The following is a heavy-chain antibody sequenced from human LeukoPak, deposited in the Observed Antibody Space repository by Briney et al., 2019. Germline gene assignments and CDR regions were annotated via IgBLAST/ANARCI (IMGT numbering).Heavy chain of an antibody. D-gene: IGHD3-9*01. Sequence: ASVTVSCKASGYTFTSYGISWVRQAPGQGLEWMGWISAYNGNTNYAQKLQGRVTMTTDTSTSTAYMELRSLRSDDTAVYYCAVGNYDILTGYLMAGDYWGQGTLVTVSS. V-gene: IGHV1-18*01. CDR3: AVGNYDILTGYLMAGDY. CDR2: ISAYNGNT. CDR1: GYTFTSYG. J-gene: IGHJ4*02.